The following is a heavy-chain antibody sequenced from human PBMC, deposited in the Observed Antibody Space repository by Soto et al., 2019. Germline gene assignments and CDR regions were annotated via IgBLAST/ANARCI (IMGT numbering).Heavy chain of an antibody. CDR3: ARGGVSTRPFDY. V-gene: IGHV5-51*01. CDR1: GYNFGGYW. CDR2: IYPSDSDT. D-gene: IGHD3-3*01. Sequence: GEPLMISCKGAGYNFGGYWIAWGREMPGKGLELMGIIYPSDSDTRYRPSFQGQVTISADKSISSAYLQWSSLRASDTAMYYCARGGVSTRPFDYWGQGTPVTVSS. J-gene: IGHJ4*02.